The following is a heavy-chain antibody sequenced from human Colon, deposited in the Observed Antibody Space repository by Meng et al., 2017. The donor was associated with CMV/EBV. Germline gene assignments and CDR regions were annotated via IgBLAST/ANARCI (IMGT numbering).Heavy chain of an antibody. CDR2: IDAGDAT. CDR1: GFTFSSNH. Sequence: GESLKISCAASGFTFSSNHMSWVRQAPGKGLEWVSRIDAGDATFYADSVRGRFSISRDSSKNTLSLQMNSLRAEDTAVYYCAGGHFDYWGQGTLVTVSS. J-gene: IGHJ4*02. CDR3: AGGHFDY. V-gene: IGHV3-66*01.